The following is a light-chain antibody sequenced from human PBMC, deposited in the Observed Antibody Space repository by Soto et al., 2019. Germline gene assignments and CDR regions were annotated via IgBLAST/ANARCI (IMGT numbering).Light chain of an antibody. CDR1: QSVTSSY. Sequence: EIVLTQSPGTLSLSPGERATLSCRASQSVTSSYLAWYQLKPGQAPRVLIYGASNRATGIPDRFSGSGSGTHFNLTIRGQNAEDVRVYYCQHYGKSPPSALGQGTKGEI. CDR3: QHYGKSPPSA. V-gene: IGKV3-20*01. J-gene: IGKJ2*01. CDR2: GAS.